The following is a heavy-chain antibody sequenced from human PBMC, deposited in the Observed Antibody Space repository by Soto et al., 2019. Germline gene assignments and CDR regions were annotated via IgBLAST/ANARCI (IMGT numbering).Heavy chain of an antibody. J-gene: IGHJ6*03. D-gene: IGHD1-20*01. CDR2: INAGNGNT. V-gene: IGHV1-3*01. CDR3: AVGDNWNRGNYYYYYMDV. CDR1: GYTFTSYA. Sequence: GASVKVSCKASGYTFTSYAMHWVRQAPGQRLEWMGWINAGNGNTKYSQKFQGRVTITRDTSASTAYMELSSLRPEDTAVYYCAVGDNWNRGNYYYYYMDVWGKGTTVTVSS.